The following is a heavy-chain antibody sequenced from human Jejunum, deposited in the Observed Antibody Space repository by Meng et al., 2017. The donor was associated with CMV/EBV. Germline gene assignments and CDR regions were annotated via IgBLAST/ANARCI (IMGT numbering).Heavy chain of an antibody. CDR2: IKAGYGNT. J-gene: IGHJ5*02. CDR1: GYTFSRQG. CDR3: AKGGASPPGNWFDA. Sequence: KASGYTFSRQGLQWVRQAPGQSLEWMGWIKAGYGNTKYSQNFQDRVTITRDTSASTVYMELSRLRSEDTAVYYCAKGGASPPGNWFDAWGQGTLVTVSS. D-gene: IGHD4/OR15-4a*01. V-gene: IGHV1-3*01.